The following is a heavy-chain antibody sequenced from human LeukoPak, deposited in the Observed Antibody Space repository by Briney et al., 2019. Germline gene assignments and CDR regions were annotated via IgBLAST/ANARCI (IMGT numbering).Heavy chain of an antibody. J-gene: IGHJ4*02. CDR1: GFTFSGYA. CDR2: ISGSGGST. Sequence: PGGSLRLSCAASGFTFSGYAMSWVRQAPGKGLEWVSAISGSGGSTYYADSVKGRFTISRDNSKNTLYLQMNSLRAEDTAVYYCAKGIAYYYDSSGPDYWGQGTLVTVSS. V-gene: IGHV3-23*01. CDR3: AKGIAYYYDSSGPDY. D-gene: IGHD3-22*01.